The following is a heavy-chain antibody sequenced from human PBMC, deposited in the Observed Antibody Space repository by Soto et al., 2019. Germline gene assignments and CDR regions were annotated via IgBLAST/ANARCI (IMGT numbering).Heavy chain of an antibody. CDR1: GYTFSDFD. CDR2: MNAKSGDT. Sequence: ASVKVSCKASGYTFSDFDINWLRQAAGQGPEWMGWMNAKSGDTFSAQRLQGKFNMTWDTSLSTAYMEVGSLTSDDAAIYYCARGNPFNYAGFDVWGQGTTVTVYS. D-gene: IGHD3-16*01. J-gene: IGHJ6*02. V-gene: IGHV1-8*01. CDR3: ARGNPFNYAGFDV.